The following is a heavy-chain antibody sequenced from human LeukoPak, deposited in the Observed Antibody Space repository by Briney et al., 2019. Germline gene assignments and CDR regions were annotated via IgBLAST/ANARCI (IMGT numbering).Heavy chain of an antibody. J-gene: IGHJ4*02. V-gene: IGHV4-34*01. D-gene: IGHD3-10*01. CDR2: INHSERT. CDR3: ARGYGSGTDY. CDR1: GGSFSGYY. Sequence: SETLSLTCAVYGGSFSGYYWIGLRQPPGKGLEWIGEINHSERTNYNQPLISRVTISVDTSKNQFSLKLSSVTAADTAVYYCARGYGSGTDYWGQATLVTVSS.